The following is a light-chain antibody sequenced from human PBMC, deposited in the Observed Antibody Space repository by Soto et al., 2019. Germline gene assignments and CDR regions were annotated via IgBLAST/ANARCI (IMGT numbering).Light chain of an antibody. CDR3: SSSTSSSTLGM. J-gene: IGLJ3*02. Sequence: QSALTQPASVSGSPGQSITISCTGTSSDVGGYNYVSWYQQHPGKAPKLMIYDVINRPSGVSNRFSGSKSGNTASLTISGLQAEDEADYYCSSSTSSSTLGMFGGGTKLTVL. CDR1: SSDVGGYNY. CDR2: DVI. V-gene: IGLV2-14*01.